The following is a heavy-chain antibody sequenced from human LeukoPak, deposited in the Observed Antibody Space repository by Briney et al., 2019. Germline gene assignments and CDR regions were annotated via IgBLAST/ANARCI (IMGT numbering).Heavy chain of an antibody. CDR3: ARVGGLTRAAEN. Sequence: PSETLSLTCAVSGGSISSGGYSWSWIRQPPGKGLEWIGYIYHSGSTYYNPSLKSRVTISVDRSKNQFSLELSSVTAADTAVYYCARVGGLTRAAENWGQGTLVTVSS. J-gene: IGHJ4*02. D-gene: IGHD3-16*01. V-gene: IGHV4-30-2*01. CDR2: IYHSGST. CDR1: GGSISSGGYS.